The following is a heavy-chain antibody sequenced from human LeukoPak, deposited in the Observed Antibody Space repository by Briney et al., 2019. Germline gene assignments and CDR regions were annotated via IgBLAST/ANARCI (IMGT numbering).Heavy chain of an antibody. Sequence: PGRSLRLSCVVSGFTFSNYGMHWVRQAPGKGLEWVALTTYDGSTKYYADSVKGRFTISKDNSRNTLYLQMNSLKVEDTAIYYCAKPLDEYFDFWGQGTLVTVSS. V-gene: IGHV3-30*18. CDR3: AKPLDEYFDF. CDR1: GFTFSNYG. CDR2: TTYDGSTK. J-gene: IGHJ4*02.